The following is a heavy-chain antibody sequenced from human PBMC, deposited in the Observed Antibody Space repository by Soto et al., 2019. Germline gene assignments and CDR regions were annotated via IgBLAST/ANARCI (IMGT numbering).Heavy chain of an antibody. Sequence: NPSETLSLTCAVYGGSFSGYYWSWIRQPPGKGLEWIGEINHSGSTNYNPSLKSRVTISVDTSKNQFSLKLSSVTAADTAVYYCARRSYGGYYDSSGYRLPRYYYGMDVWGQGTTVTVSS. CDR1: GGSFSGYY. D-gene: IGHD3-22*01. J-gene: IGHJ6*02. CDR2: INHSGST. CDR3: ARRSYGGYYDSSGYRLPRYYYGMDV. V-gene: IGHV4-34*01.